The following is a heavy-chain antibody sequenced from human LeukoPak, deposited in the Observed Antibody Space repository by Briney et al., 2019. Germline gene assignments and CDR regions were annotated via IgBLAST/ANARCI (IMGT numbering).Heavy chain of an antibody. Sequence: PGGSLRLSCAASGFTFSSYSMNWVRQAPGKGLEWVSSISSSSSYIYYADSVKGRFTISRDNSKNTLYLQMNSLRAEDTAVYYCAKLGNSGSYDFDYWGQGTLVTVSS. J-gene: IGHJ4*02. V-gene: IGHV3-21*04. CDR2: ISSSSSYI. CDR3: AKLGNSGSYDFDY. D-gene: IGHD1-26*01. CDR1: GFTFSSYS.